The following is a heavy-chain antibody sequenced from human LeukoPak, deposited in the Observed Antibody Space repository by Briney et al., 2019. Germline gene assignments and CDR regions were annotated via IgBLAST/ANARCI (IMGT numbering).Heavy chain of an antibody. V-gene: IGHV4-59*01. D-gene: IGHD4/OR15-4a*01. CDR2: IYYSGSA. CDR3: ARGGTQLTFPV. Sequence: SETLSLTCTVSGGSISSYYWSWIRQPPGKGLEWIGYIYYSGSANYNPSLKSRVTISVDASKNQFSLKLASVSAADTAVYYCARGGTQLTFPVWGQGTLVTVSS. CDR1: GGSISSYY. J-gene: IGHJ4*02.